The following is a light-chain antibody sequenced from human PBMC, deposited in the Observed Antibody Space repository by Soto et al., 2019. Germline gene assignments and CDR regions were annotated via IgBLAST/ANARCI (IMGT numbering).Light chain of an antibody. CDR3: QQSHNTPST. V-gene: IGKV1-39*01. Sequence: DIQMTQSPSSLSASVGDRVAITCRTSQSISTHLNWYQQKPGRPPKLLIYDASTLQGGVPSRFSGGGSGTDFTLTITSLQPEDFATYYCQQSHNTPSTFSGRTRVEI. CDR1: QSISTH. CDR2: DAS. J-gene: IGKJ4*01.